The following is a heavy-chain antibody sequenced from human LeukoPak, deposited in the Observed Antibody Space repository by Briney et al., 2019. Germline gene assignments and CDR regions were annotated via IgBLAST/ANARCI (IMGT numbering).Heavy chain of an antibody. CDR3: AREWGSSFDY. CDR2: ISSSSNYI. D-gene: IGHD3-16*01. Sequence: GGSLRLSCAASGFTFRTYTMNWVRQAPGKGLEWVSYISSSSNYIYYADSVKGRFTISRDNSKNTLYLQMNSLRAEDTAVYYCAREWGSSFDYWGQGTLVTVSS. V-gene: IGHV3-21*01. CDR1: GFTFRTYT. J-gene: IGHJ4*02.